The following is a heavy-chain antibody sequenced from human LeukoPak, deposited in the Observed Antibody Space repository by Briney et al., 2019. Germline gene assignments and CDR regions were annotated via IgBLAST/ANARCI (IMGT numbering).Heavy chain of an antibody. CDR2: IYYSGST. V-gene: IGHV4-30-4*08. D-gene: IGHD3-16*02. CDR1: GGSISSGDYY. Sequence: SETLSLTCTVSGGSISSGDYYWSWIRQPPGKGLEWIGYIYYSGSTYYNPPLKSRVTISVDTSKNQFSLKLSSVTAADTAVYYCARSYYDYVWGSYRYVSPHFDYWGQGTLVTVSS. CDR3: ARSYYDYVWGSYRYVSPHFDY. J-gene: IGHJ4*02.